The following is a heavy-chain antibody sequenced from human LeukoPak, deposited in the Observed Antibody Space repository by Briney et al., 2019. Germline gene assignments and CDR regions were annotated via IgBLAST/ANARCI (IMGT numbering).Heavy chain of an antibody. Sequence: PGGSLRLSCAASGFTFSSYSMNWVRQAPGKGLEWVSSISSSSSDIYYADSVKGRFTISRDNSKNTLYLQMNSLRAEDTAVYYCAREGLLWFGESTIPLNYYYYMDVWGKGTTVTAS. J-gene: IGHJ6*03. CDR3: AREGLLWFGESTIPLNYYYYMDV. CDR1: GFTFSSYS. V-gene: IGHV3-21*01. D-gene: IGHD3-10*01. CDR2: ISSSSSDI.